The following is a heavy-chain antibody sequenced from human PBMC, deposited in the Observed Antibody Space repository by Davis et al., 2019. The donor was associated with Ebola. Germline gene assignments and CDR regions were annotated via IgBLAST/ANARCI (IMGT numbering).Heavy chain of an antibody. CDR2: SSTNSGRT. J-gene: IGHJ4*02. CDR3: ARAPAWSAINYYCFDY. Sequence: ASVQVSCKASGYTFSSYGISWVRQAPGQGLEWMGWSSTNSGRTDYAQMVQGRVTITADESTRTVYLEPSSLRSEDTAVYYCARAPAWSAINYYCFDYWGQGTLVTVSS. V-gene: IGHV1-18*04. D-gene: IGHD3-10*01. CDR1: GYTFSSYG.